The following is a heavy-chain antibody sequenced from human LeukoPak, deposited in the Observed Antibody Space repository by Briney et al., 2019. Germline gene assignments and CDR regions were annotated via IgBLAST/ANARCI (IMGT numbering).Heavy chain of an antibody. Sequence: GGSLRLSCAASGFDFSDYYMSWIRQAPGKGLEWVSYISSDDKTTYYADSVKGRFTISRDNAKNSLDLQMNSLRAEDTAVYYCAKDKYSPVRSMSEAAYYFDFWGPGTLVTVSS. CDR1: GFDFSDYY. V-gene: IGHV3-11*01. J-gene: IGHJ4*02. CDR2: ISSDDKTT. CDR3: AKDKYSPVRSMSEAAYYFDF. D-gene: IGHD6-13*01.